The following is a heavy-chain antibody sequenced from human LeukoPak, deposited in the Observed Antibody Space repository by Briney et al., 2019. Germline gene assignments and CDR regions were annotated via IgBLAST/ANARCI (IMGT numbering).Heavy chain of an antibody. J-gene: IGHJ4*02. V-gene: IGHV1-2*02. CDR1: GYTFTGYY. CDR2: INPNSGGT. Sequence: ASVKVSCKASGYTFTGYYIHWVRQAPGQGLEWMGWINPNSGGTNYAQKFQGRVTMTRDTSISTAYMELSSLRSDDTAIYYYARFGAEGYWGQGTLVTVSS. CDR3: ARFGAEGY. D-gene: IGHD1-26*01.